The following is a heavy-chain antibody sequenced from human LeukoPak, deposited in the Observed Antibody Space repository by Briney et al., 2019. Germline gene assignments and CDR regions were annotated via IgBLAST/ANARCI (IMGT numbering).Heavy chain of an antibody. CDR2: ITWDGGST. V-gene: IGHV3-43D*04. Sequence: GGSLRLSCAASGFTFDDSAMHWVRQAPGKGLEWVSLITWDGGSTYYADSVQGRFTISRDNSKNSLYLQMNSLRPEDTALYCCVKDAPNSGWYMTSYFDYWGQGTLVTVSS. CDR1: GFTFDDSA. J-gene: IGHJ4*02. CDR3: VKDAPNSGWYMTSYFDY. D-gene: IGHD6-19*01.